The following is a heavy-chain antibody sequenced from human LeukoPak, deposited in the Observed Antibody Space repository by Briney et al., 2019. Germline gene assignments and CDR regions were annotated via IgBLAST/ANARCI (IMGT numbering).Heavy chain of an antibody. CDR3: AKSRITMVRGVIPPDFDY. V-gene: IGHV3-23*01. CDR1: GFTFSSSA. D-gene: IGHD3-10*01. CDR2: ISGSSYTT. J-gene: IGHJ4*02. Sequence: GGSLRLSCAASGFTFSSSAMTWVRQAPGEGLEWVSTISGSSYTTFYADSVQGRFTISRDNSRSTLYLQMNSLRAEDMAVYYCAKSRITMVRGVIPPDFDYWGQGTLVTVSS.